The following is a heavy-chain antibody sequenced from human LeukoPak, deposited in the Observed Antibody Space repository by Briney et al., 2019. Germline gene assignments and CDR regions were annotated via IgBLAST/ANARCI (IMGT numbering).Heavy chain of an antibody. CDR2: INPNSGGT. J-gene: IGHJ6*03. Sequence: ASAKVSCKASGYTFTGYYMHWVRQAPGQGLEWMGWINPNSGGTNYAQKFQGRVTMTRDTSISTAYMELSRLRSDDTAVYYCARDSSSSSDYYMDVWGKGTTVTVSS. CDR3: ARDSSSSSDYYMDV. D-gene: IGHD6-6*01. CDR1: GYTFTGYY. V-gene: IGHV1-2*02.